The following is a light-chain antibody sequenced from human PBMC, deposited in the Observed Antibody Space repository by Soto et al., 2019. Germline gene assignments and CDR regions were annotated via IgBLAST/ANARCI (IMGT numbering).Light chain of an antibody. V-gene: IGLV1-44*01. CDR2: SDN. CDR3: ATWDDSLSGQGG. Sequence: QSVLTQPPSASGAPGQRVTISCSGSSSNIGSNAVSWYQQLPGTAPKLLIYSDNQRPSWVPDRFSGSKSGTSASLAISGLQSEDEAEYYGATWDDSLSGQGGFGGGTQLTVL. J-gene: IGLJ2*01. CDR1: SSNIGSNA.